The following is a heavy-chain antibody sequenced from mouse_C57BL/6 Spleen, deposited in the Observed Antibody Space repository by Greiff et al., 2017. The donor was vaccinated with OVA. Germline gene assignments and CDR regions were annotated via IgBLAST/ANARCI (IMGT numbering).Heavy chain of an antibody. V-gene: IGHV1-82*01. CDR2: IYPGDGDT. Sequence: QVQLQQPGPELVKPGASVKISCKASGYAFSSSWMNWVKQRPGKGLEWIGRIYPGDGDTNYNGKFKGKATLTADKSSSTAYMQLSSLTSEDSAVYFCARDPGRFAYWGQGTLVTVSA. CDR3: ARDPGRFAY. CDR1: GYAFSSSW. J-gene: IGHJ3*01.